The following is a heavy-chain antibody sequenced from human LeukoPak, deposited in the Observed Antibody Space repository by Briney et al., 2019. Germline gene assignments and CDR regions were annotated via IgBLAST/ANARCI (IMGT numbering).Heavy chain of an antibody. D-gene: IGHD2-21*01. CDR2: ISYTGST. J-gene: IGHJ4*02. CDR3: ARLSPYLGEGSSAFPDDY. V-gene: IGHV4-39*01. Sequence: SETLSLTCTVSGGSISTTTYYWGWLRQPPGKGLEWIGSISYTGSTYYNPSLKIRVTTSVDTSKNQFSLRLSSVTAADTAVYYCARLSPYLGEGSSAFPDDYWGQGTLVTVSS. CDR1: GGSISTTTYY.